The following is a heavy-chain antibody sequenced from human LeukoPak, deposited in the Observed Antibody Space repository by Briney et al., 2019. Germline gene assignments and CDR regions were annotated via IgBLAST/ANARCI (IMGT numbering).Heavy chain of an antibody. J-gene: IGHJ4*02. CDR2: ISAYNGNT. CDR1: GYTFTSYG. D-gene: IGHD3-9*01. Sequence: ASVKVSCKASGYTFTSYGISWVRQAPGQGLEWMGWISAYNGNTNYAQKLQGRVTMTTDTSTSTAYMELRSLRSDDTAVYYCARRTAYDTLTGYADYWGQGTLVTVSS. CDR3: ARRTAYDTLTGYADY. V-gene: IGHV1-18*01.